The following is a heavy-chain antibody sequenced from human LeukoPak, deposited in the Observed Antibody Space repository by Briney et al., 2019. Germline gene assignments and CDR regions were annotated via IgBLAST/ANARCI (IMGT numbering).Heavy chain of an antibody. V-gene: IGHV3-21*01. Sequence: GGSLRLSCAASGFTFSTYSMNWVRQAPGKGLEWVSFISDSSRHIFYADSVRGRFTMSRDNAKNSVYLQMNSLRVEDTAVYYCARIGAVLRYFLWVGYYYMDVWGKGTTVTISS. D-gene: IGHD3-9*01. J-gene: IGHJ6*03. CDR3: ARIGAVLRYFLWVGYYYMDV. CDR1: GFTFSTYS. CDR2: ISDSSRHI.